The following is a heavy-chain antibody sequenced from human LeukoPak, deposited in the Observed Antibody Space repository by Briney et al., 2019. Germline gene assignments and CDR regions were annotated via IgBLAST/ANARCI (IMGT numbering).Heavy chain of an antibody. Sequence: VASVKVSCKASGYTFTRYYMHWVRQVPGQGLEWMGIINPGRGNTNYAQNFHGRVTLTRDTSTSTIYMELSSLRSEDTAVYYCARDRDWGSFDPFDYWGQGTLVTVSS. V-gene: IGHV1-46*01. CDR1: GYTFTRYY. D-gene: IGHD7-27*01. CDR2: INPGRGNT. CDR3: ARDRDWGSFDPFDY. J-gene: IGHJ4*02.